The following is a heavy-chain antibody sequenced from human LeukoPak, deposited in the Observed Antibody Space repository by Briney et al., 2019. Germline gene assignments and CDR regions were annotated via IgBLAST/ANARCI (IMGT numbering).Heavy chain of an antibody. D-gene: IGHD3-16*01. CDR3: ARLSFGSPLDY. Sequence: GGSLRLSCAASGFTFSSYSMNWVRQAPGKGLERVSYISSSSSTIYYADSVKGRFTISRDNAKNSLYLQMNSLRAEDTAVYYCARLSFGSPLDYWGQGTLVTVSS. J-gene: IGHJ4*02. CDR2: ISSSSSTI. CDR1: GFTFSSYS. V-gene: IGHV3-48*01.